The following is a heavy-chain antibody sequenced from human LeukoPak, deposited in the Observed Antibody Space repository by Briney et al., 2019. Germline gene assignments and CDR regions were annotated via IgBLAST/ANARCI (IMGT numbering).Heavy chain of an antibody. J-gene: IGHJ4*02. CDR3: AKDYDSSGSFDY. Sequence: GGSLRLSCAASGFTFDDYTMHWVRQAPGKGLEWVSLISWDGGSTYYADSVKGRFTISRDNSKNSLYLQMNSLRTEDTASYYCAKDYDSSGSFDYWGQGTLVTVSS. CDR1: GFTFDDYT. V-gene: IGHV3-43*01. D-gene: IGHD3-22*01. CDR2: ISWDGGST.